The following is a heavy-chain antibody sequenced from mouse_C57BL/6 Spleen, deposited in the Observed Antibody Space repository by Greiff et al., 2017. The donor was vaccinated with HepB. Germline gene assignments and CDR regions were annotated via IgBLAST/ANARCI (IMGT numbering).Heavy chain of an antibody. V-gene: IGHV5-6*01. CDR2: ISSGGSYT. Sequence: EVQLVESGGDLVKPGGSLKLSCAASGFTFSSYGMSWVRQTPDKRLEWVATISSGGSYTYYPDSVKGRFTISRDNAKNTLYLQMSSLKSEDTAMYYCARQTMVTTNFDVWGTGTTVTVSS. CDR3: ARQTMVTTNFDV. J-gene: IGHJ1*03. D-gene: IGHD2-2*01. CDR1: GFTFSSYG.